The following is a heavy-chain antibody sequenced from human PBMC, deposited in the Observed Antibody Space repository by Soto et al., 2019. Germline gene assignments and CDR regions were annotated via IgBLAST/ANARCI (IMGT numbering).Heavy chain of an antibody. J-gene: IGHJ4*02. D-gene: IGHD1-26*01. CDR2: INSDGSST. V-gene: IGHV3-74*01. CDR3: ARVPNRGSYFPNAYFDY. Sequence: GGSLRLSCAASVFTFSSYWMHWVRQAPGKGLVWVSRINSDGSSTSYADSVKGRFTISRDNAKNTLYLQMNSLRAEDTAVYYCARVPNRGSYFPNAYFDYWGQGTLVTVSS. CDR1: VFTFSSYW.